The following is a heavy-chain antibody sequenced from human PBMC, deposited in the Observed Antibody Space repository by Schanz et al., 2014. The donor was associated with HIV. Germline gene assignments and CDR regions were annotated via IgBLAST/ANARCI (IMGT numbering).Heavy chain of an antibody. CDR3: AKGIMGSTEYYFGMDV. J-gene: IGHJ6*02. CDR1: GFRFDDCA. CDR2: ISWSGKNR. Sequence: EVHLVESGGGSVQPGRSLRLSCEASGFRFDDCAMHWVRQVPEKGLEWVSGISWSGKNRGYADSVRGRFSISRDNAKNLLYLEMNSLRVEDTALYYCAKGIMGSTEYYFGMDVWGQGTTVTVSS. V-gene: IGHV3-9*01. D-gene: IGHD3-10*01.